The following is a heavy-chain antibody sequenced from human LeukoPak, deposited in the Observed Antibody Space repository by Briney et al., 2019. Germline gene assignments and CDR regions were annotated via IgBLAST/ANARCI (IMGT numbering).Heavy chain of an antibody. D-gene: IGHD2-2*01. CDR3: ARGRVVVVPAAGWFDP. CDR2: INPNSGGT. J-gene: IGHJ5*02. Sequence: ASVKVSCKASGYTFTGYYMHWVRQAPGQGLEWMGWINPNSGGTNYAQKFQGRATMTRDTSISTAYMELSRLRSDDTAVYYCARGRVVVVPAAGWFDPWGQGTLVTVSS. CDR1: GYTFTGYY. V-gene: IGHV1-2*02.